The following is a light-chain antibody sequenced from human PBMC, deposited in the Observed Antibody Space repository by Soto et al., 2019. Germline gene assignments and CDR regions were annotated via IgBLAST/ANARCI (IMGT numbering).Light chain of an antibody. CDR3: KQNNSFSPT. Sequence: DIQMTQSPSTLSASVGDTVTITCRASQSVSRWLAWYQQKPGKAPRLLVYDASTLAIGVPSRFSGSGSGTELTLTIPTLQPDDLGTYHCKQNNSFSPTFGRGTKV. CDR2: DAS. J-gene: IGKJ1*01. CDR1: QSVSRW. V-gene: IGKV1-5*01.